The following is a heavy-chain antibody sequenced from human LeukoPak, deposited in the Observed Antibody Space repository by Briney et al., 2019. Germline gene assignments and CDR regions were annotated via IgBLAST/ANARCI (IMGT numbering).Heavy chain of an antibody. Sequence: GRSLTLSCAASGFTFSNHAMHWVRQTPGKGLEWVAVISYDATKKYYADSVKGRFTISRDNSKNTLYLQKNRLRAEDMAVYYCARNSASDYYFDYWGQGTLVTVSS. V-gene: IGHV3-30-3*01. J-gene: IGHJ4*02. CDR1: GFTFSNHA. CDR2: ISYDATKK. CDR3: ARNSASDYYFDY. D-gene: IGHD2-21*02.